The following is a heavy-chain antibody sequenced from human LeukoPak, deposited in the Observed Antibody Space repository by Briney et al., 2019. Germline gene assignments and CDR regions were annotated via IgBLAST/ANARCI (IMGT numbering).Heavy chain of an antibody. Sequence: GGSLRLSCAASGFTFSSYWMSWVRQAPGKGLEWVANIKQDGSEKYYVDSVKGRFTISRDNAKNSLYLQMNSLSAEDTAVYYCARDGSYATEYFQHWGQGTLVTVSS. CDR1: GFTFSSYW. CDR3: ARDGSYATEYFQH. D-gene: IGHD1-26*01. V-gene: IGHV3-7*01. CDR2: IKQDGSEK. J-gene: IGHJ1*01.